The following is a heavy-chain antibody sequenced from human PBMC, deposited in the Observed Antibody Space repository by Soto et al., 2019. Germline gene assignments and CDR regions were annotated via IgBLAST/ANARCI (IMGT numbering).Heavy chain of an antibody. Sequence: SETLSLTCTVSGGSISDHYYMWIRQSPGKGLEYIGYIHNGGSTNYNPSLKSRVIISVDTSKNQFSLKLTSVTAADTAVYYMAYYFDYWGQGTLVTVSS. CDR2: IHNGGST. D-gene: IGHD3-10*01. CDR3: AYYFDY. J-gene: IGHJ4*02. CDR1: GGSISDHY. V-gene: IGHV4-59*03.